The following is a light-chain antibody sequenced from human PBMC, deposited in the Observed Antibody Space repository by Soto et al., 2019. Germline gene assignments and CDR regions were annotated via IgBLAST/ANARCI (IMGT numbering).Light chain of an antibody. CDR1: QDISKS. CDR3: LQYDTHPHT. V-gene: IGKV1-16*01. CDR2: AAS. Sequence: DIQMTQSPSSLYASVGDRVIITCRASQDISKSLAWFQQQAGKAPKSLIHAASSLQRGVPLMFSGSGYGTHFTITISSLQPEDFATYYCLQYDTHPHTFGQGTKLE. J-gene: IGKJ2*01.